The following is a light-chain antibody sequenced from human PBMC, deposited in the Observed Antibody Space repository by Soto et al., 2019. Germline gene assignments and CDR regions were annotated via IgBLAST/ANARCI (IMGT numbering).Light chain of an antibody. J-gene: IGKJ4*01. CDR3: QQLNSLPLT. Sequence: DIQLTQSPSSLSASLGDRVTITCRASQDISTYLVWYQQKPGKAPKNLIFAASTLQSGVPSRFSGSGSGTDFTLTISSLQPEDIATYYCQQLNSLPLTLGGGTKVDIK. CDR2: AAS. CDR1: QDISTY. V-gene: IGKV1-9*01.